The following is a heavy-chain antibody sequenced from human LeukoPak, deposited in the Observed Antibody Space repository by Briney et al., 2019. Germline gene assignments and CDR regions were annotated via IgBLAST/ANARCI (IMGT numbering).Heavy chain of an antibody. CDR1: GFTFSSYA. J-gene: IGHJ3*02. V-gene: IGHV3-23*01. CDR3: AKGRRRCSSTSCYTGYDAFDI. CDR2: ISGSGGST. Sequence: QSGGSLRLSCAASGFTFSSYAMSWVRQAPGKGLEWVSAISGSGGSTYYADSVKGRFTISRDNSKNTLYLQMNSLRAEDTAVYYCAKGRRRCSSTSCYTGYDAFDIWGQGTMVTVSS. D-gene: IGHD2-2*02.